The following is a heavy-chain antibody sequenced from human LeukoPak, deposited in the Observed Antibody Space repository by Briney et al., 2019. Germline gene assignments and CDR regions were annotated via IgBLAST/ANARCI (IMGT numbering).Heavy chain of an antibody. J-gene: IGHJ4*02. CDR1: GFTVSSNY. CDR2: IRGSGDIT. CDR3: AKLTYGSGTYGAFDY. D-gene: IGHD3-10*01. V-gene: IGHV3-23*01. Sequence: GGSLRLSCTVSGFTVSSNYMSWVRQAPGKGLEWVSGIRGSGDITFYADSVKGRFTISRDNSKNTLYLQMNSLRAEDTAVYYCAKLTYGSGTYGAFDYWGQGTLVTVST.